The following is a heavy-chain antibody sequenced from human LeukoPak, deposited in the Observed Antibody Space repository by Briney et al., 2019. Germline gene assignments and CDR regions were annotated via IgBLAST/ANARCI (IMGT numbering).Heavy chain of an antibody. CDR3: ARIIAASATWDY. J-gene: IGHJ4*02. CDR2: INPSGGST. Sequence: ASVTVSCKASGYTFTTYYLHWVRQAPGQGLEWMGLINPSGGSTSYAQKFQGRVTMTRDTSTSTVYMELSSLRSEDTDVYYCARIIAASATWDYWGQGTLVTVSS. D-gene: IGHD6-13*01. CDR1: GYTFTTYY. V-gene: IGHV1-46*01.